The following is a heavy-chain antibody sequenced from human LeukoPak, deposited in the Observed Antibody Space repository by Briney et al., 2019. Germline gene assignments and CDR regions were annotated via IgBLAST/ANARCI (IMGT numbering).Heavy chain of an antibody. CDR2: ISYSGST. CDR3: ARSGYSYGYYYYYYMDV. V-gene: IGHV4-59*01. Sequence: SETLSLTCTVSGGSISNYYWSWIRQPPGKGLEWIGYISYSGSTNYNPSLKSRVTFSVNTSKKQFSLKLTSVTAADTAVYYCARSGYSYGYYYYYYMDVWGKGTTVTISS. CDR1: GGSISNYY. J-gene: IGHJ6*03. D-gene: IGHD5-18*01.